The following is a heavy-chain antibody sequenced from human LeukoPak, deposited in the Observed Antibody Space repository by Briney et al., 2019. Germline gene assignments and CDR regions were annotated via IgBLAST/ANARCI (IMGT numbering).Heavy chain of an antibody. V-gene: IGHV3-21*01. CDR3: ARDGHVDTAMASEYYYYGMDV. Sequence: GGSLRLSCAASGFTFSSYSMNWVRQAPGKGLEWVSSISSSSSYIYYADSVRGRFTISRDNAKNSLYLQMDSLRAEDTAVYYCARDGHVDTAMASEYYYYGMDVWGQGTTVTVSS. CDR1: GFTFSSYS. D-gene: IGHD5-18*01. CDR2: ISSSSSYI. J-gene: IGHJ6*02.